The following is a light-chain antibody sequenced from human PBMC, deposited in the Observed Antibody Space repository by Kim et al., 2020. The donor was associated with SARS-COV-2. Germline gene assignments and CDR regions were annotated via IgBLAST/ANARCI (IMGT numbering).Light chain of an antibody. CDR3: AAYDDSLSGVV. V-gene: IGLV1-47*01. CDR1: NSNIGGNY. J-gene: IGLJ2*01. Sequence: GPRVTISCSGTNSNIGGNYVYWYQQLPGTAPKLLVYRNYQRPSGVPDRFSGSKSGTSASLAISGLRSEGEAEYFCAAYDDSLSGVVFGGGTKVTVL. CDR2: RNY.